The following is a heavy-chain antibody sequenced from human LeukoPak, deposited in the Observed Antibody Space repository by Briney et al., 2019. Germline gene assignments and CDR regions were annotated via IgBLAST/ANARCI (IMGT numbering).Heavy chain of an antibody. CDR1: GYSISSGYY. D-gene: IGHD2-21*01. CDR2: IYHSGST. Sequence: SETLSLTCAVSGYSISSGYYWGWIRQPPGKGLEWIGSIYHSGSTYYNPSLKSRVTISVDTSKNQFSLKLSSVTAADTAVYYCASSPSYSVSSFDYWGQGTLVTVS. J-gene: IGHJ4*02. V-gene: IGHV4-38-2*01. CDR3: ASSPSYSVSSFDY.